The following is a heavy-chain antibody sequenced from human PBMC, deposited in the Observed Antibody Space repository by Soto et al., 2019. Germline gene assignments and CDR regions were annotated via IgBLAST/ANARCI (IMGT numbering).Heavy chain of an antibody. CDR1: GGSFSGYY. CDR3: ARVGGFWSGDYRRLNNWFDP. J-gene: IGHJ5*02. V-gene: IGHV4-34*01. Sequence: PSETLCLTCAVYGGSFSGYYWSWIRQPPGKGLEWIGEINHSGSTNYNPSLKSRVTISVDTSKNQFSLKLSSVTAADTAVYYCARVGGFWSGDYRRLNNWFDPWGQGTLVTVSS. D-gene: IGHD3-3*01. CDR2: INHSGST.